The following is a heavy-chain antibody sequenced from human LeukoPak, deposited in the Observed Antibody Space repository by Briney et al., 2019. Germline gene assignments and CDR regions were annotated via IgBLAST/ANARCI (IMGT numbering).Heavy chain of an antibody. J-gene: IGHJ4*02. CDR3: ARGPLPVTYSYDY. CDR1: GFTFSSYS. D-gene: IGHD5-18*01. CDR2: ISSSSSTI. V-gene: IGHV3-48*01. Sequence: PGGSLRLSCAASGFTFSSYSMNWVRQAPGKGLEWVSYISSSSSTIYYADSVKGRFTISRDNAKNSLYLQMNSLRAEDTAVYYCARGPLPVTYSYDYWGQGTLVTVSS.